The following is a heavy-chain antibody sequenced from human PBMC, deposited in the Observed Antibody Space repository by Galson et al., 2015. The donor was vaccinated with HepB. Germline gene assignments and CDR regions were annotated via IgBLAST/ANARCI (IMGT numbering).Heavy chain of an antibody. Sequence: CAISGDSVSSNSAAWNWIRQSPSRGLEWLGRTYYRSKWYNDYAVSVKSRITINPDTSKSQFSLQLNSVTPEDTAVYYCARESIAVAENYFDYWGQGTLVTVSS. CDR3: ARESIAVAENYFDY. J-gene: IGHJ4*02. CDR1: GDSVSSNSAA. CDR2: TYYRSKWYN. V-gene: IGHV6-1*01. D-gene: IGHD6-19*01.